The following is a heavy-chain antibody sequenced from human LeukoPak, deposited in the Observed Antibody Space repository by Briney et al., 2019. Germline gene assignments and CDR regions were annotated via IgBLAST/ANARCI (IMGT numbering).Heavy chain of an antibody. CDR1: GGSISSSSYY. J-gene: IGHJ3*02. Sequence: SETLSLTCTVSGGSISSSSYYWGWIRQPPGKGLEWIGSIYYSGSTYYNPSLKSRVTISVDTSMNQFSLKLSSVTAADTAVYYCARERYYDSSGYFAHDAFDIWGQGTMVTVSS. V-gene: IGHV4-39*07. CDR2: IYYSGST. CDR3: ARERYYDSSGYFAHDAFDI. D-gene: IGHD3-22*01.